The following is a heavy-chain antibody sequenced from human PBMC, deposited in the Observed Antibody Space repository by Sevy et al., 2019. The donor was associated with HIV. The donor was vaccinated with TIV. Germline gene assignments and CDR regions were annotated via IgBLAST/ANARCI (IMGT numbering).Heavy chain of an antibody. Sequence: ASVKVSCKASGYTFTSYDINWVRQATGQGLEWMGWMNPNSGNTGYAQKFQGGVTMTRNTSISTAYMELSSLRSEDTALYYCARAGERYSSNWDYNYYGRDVWGQGTTVTVSS. V-gene: IGHV1-8*01. CDR3: ARAGERYSSNWDYNYYGRDV. CDR1: GYTFTSYD. J-gene: IGHJ6*02. CDR2: MNPNSGNT. D-gene: IGHD6-13*01.